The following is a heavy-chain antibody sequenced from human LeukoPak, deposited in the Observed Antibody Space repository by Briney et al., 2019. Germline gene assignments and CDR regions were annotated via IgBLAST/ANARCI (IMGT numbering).Heavy chain of an antibody. J-gene: IGHJ3*01. CDR3: AKNIQLERPFDGFDV. D-gene: IGHD1-1*01. V-gene: IGHV3-9*01. CDR2: ISWNSGSI. Sequence: GGSLRLSCAASGFTFDDYAMHWVRQAPGKGLEWVSGISWNSGSIGYADSVKGRFTISRDNAKNSLYLQMNSLRDEDTASYHCAKNIQLERPFDGFDVWGQGTMVTVSS. CDR1: GFTFDDYA.